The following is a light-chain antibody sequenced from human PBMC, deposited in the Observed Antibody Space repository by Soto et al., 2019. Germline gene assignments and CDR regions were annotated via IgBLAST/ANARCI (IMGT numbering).Light chain of an antibody. CDR2: DDN. J-gene: IGLJ1*01. Sequence: QSVLTNHPSVSAAPGQKVTISCSGSSSNIGGNSVSWYQQLPGTAPKLLIYDDNKRPSGIPDRFSGSKSGTSATLGITGFQTGDEADYYCGSWDSSLSAYVFGTGTKVTVL. V-gene: IGLV1-51*01. CDR3: GSWDSSLSAYV. CDR1: SSNIGGNS.